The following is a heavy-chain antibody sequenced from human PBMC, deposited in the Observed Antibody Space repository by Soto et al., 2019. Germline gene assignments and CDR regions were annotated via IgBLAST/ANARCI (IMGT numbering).Heavy chain of an antibody. J-gene: IGHJ6*02. CDR3: AQERPAFKSLSSCMDD. V-gene: IGHV4-31*03. CDR2: IFYSGST. CDR1: GGAINNRDYY. Sequence: PSETLSLTCSVSGGAINNRDYYWSWIRQHPGKGLEWIGNIFYSGSTDYNPSLKGRLTISIDTSKNEFSLKLTSVTAADTAVYYCAQERPAFKSLSSCMDDVCQETTV. D-gene: IGHD2-15*01.